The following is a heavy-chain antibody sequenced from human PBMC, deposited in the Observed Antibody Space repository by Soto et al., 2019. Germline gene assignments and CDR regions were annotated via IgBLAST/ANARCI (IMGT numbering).Heavy chain of an antibody. J-gene: IGHJ6*02. CDR1: GYTFTSYG. D-gene: IGHD6-19*01. V-gene: IGHV1-18*01. CDR2: ISAYNGNT. Sequence: GASVKVSCKASGYTFTSYGISWVRQAPGQGLEWMGWISAYNGNTNYAQKLQGRVTMTTDTSTSTAYMGLRSLRSDDTAVYYCARDPGYSSGWFYYYYYGMDVWGQGTTVTVSS. CDR3: ARDPGYSSGWFYYYYYGMDV.